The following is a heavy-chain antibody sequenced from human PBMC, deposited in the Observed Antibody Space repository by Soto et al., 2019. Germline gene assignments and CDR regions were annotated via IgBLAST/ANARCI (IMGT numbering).Heavy chain of an antibody. V-gene: IGHV3-33*04. CDR3: ARDPGQDEAMDY. CDR2: IWHNGKNK. J-gene: IGHJ4*02. Sequence: QVQVVESGGGEVQPGRSLRLSCATSGFAFSNFGMHWVRQVPGKGLEWVAVIWHNGKNKDYADYAKGRFTISRDNSKNILYLEMNSLRVEDTANYYCARDPGQDEAMDYWGQGTLVTVSS. CDR1: GFAFSNFG.